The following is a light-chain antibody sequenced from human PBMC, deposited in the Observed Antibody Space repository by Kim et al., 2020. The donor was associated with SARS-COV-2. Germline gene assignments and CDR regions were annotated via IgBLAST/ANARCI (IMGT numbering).Light chain of an antibody. CDR1: QNINSH. J-gene: IGKJ3*01. CDR3: EQTYISPCT. Sequence: DIQMTQSPSSLSASVGDRVTITCRTSQNINSHLNWYHQKPGRAPKLLIYAASTLQGGVPSRFSGSGSETDFTLTISSLQPEEFATYFCEQTYISPCTVGPGTKVDIK. V-gene: IGKV1-39*01. CDR2: AAS.